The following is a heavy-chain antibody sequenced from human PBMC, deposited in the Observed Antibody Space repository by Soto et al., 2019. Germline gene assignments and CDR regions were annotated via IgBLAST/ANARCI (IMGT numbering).Heavy chain of an antibody. Sequence: QVQLQESGPGLVKPSGTLSLTCAVSGGSISSSNWWRWVRQPPGKGLEWIGEISHSGSTNYNPSLTSRVTISVDKSKNQFALKLTSVTAADTAVYYCARCIAAAGPIDYWGQGTLVTVSS. J-gene: IGHJ4*02. V-gene: IGHV4-4*02. D-gene: IGHD6-13*01. CDR2: ISHSGST. CDR1: GGSISSSNW. CDR3: ARCIAAAGPIDY.